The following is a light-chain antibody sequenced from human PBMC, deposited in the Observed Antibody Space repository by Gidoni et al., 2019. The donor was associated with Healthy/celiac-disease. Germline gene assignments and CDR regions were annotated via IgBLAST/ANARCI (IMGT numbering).Light chain of an antibody. J-gene: IGKJ2*01. Sequence: DILMTQSPDSLAVSLGERATINCKSSQSVLYSSNNKNYLAWYQQKPGQPPKLLIYWASTRESGVADRFSGRGSGTDFTLNISSLQAEDVAVYYCQQYYSTPYTFGQGTKLEIK. CDR3: QQYYSTPYT. V-gene: IGKV4-1*01. CDR1: QSVLYSSNNKNY. CDR2: WAS.